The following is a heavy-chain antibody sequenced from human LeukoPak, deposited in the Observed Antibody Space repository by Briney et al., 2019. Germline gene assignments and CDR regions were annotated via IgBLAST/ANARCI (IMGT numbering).Heavy chain of an antibody. CDR3: ANGESYYYSSGGGF. J-gene: IGHJ4*02. CDR2: ITWNSGKI. CDR1: GFNFDEYA. D-gene: IGHD3-10*01. Sequence: GRSLRLSCAASGFNFDEYAMHWVRQAPGKGLEWVSSITWNSGKIGYADSVKGRFTISRDNAKNFLYLQMNSLRPEDTAFYYCANGESYYYSSGGGFWGQGTLVSVSS. V-gene: IGHV3-9*01.